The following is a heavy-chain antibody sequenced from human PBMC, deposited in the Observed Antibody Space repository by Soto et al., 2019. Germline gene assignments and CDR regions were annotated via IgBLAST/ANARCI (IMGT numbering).Heavy chain of an antibody. CDR3: ARLLGIAVAGTWFDP. CDR2: IYYSGST. J-gene: IGHJ5*02. V-gene: IGHV4-39*01. D-gene: IGHD6-19*01. CDR1: GGSISSSSYY. Sequence: QLQLQESGPGLVKPSETLSLTCTVSGGSISSSSYYWGWIRQPPGKGLEWIGSIYYSGSTYYNPSLKSRVTISVDTSKNQFSLKLSSVTAADTAVYYCARLLGIAVAGTWFDPWGQGTLVIVSS.